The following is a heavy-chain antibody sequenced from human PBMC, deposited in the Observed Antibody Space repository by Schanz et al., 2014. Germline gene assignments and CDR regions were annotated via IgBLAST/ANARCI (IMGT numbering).Heavy chain of an antibody. V-gene: IGHV3-66*01. D-gene: IGHD6-19*01. J-gene: IGHJ4*02. Sequence: EVQLVESGGGFVQPGGSLRLSCAASGFTVSNNYMSWVRQAPGKGLECVSIIYSDGSTYYVDSVKGRFIISRDNSKNTVYLQMNSLRAEDTAVYHCAKDLPAVAVAPLMTGLYDSWGQGTLVTVSS. CDR3: AKDLPAVAVAPLMTGLYDS. CDR2: IYSDGST. CDR1: GFTVSNNY.